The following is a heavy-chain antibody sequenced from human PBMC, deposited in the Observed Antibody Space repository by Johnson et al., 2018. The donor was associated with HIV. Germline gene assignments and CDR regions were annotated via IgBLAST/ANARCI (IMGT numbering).Heavy chain of an antibody. J-gene: IGHJ3*02. CDR2: ISNDGSDK. V-gene: IGHV3-30-3*01. CDR1: GFTFSRYA. Sequence: QVQLVESGGGVVQPGRSLRLSCAASGFTFSRYAMHWVRQAPGKGLEWVAVISNDGSDKYYADSVKGRFTISRDNAKNSLYLQMNNLRAEDTALYYCARERGWRSEAFDIWGQGTMVTVSS. CDR3: ARERGWRSEAFDI. D-gene: IGHD2-15*01.